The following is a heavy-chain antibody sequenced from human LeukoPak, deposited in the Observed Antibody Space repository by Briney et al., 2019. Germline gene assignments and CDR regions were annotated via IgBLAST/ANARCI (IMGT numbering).Heavy chain of an antibody. CDR2: IKQDGSEK. D-gene: IGHD3-9*01. V-gene: IGHV3-7*05. Sequence: GGSLRLSCAASGLTFSSFWMSWLRQAPGKGLEWVANIKQDGSEKYYVDSVKGRFTISRDNGKNSLYLQMNSLRTEHTALYYCARDSGFGWLLSPWGQGTLVTVSS. CDR1: GLTFSSFW. CDR3: ARDSGFGWLLSP. J-gene: IGHJ4*02.